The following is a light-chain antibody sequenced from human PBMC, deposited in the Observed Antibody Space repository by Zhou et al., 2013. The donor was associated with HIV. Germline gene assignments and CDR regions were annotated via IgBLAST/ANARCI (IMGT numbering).Light chain of an antibody. V-gene: IGKV1-39*01. CDR3: QQYYSYPVT. J-gene: IGKJ2*01. CDR1: QSISTY. CDR2: AAS. Sequence: DIQMTQSPSSLSASVGDRVTITCRASQSISTYLHWYQHKPGKAPKLLISAASSLQSGVPSRFSGSGSGTDFTLTISCLQSEDFATYYCQQYYSYPVTFGQGTKLEIK.